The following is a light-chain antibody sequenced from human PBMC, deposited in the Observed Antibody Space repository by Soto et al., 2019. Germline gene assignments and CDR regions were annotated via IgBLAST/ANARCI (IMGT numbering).Light chain of an antibody. CDR2: GNS. J-gene: IGLJ3*02. CDR3: QSYDSSLSGWV. V-gene: IGLV1-40*01. Sequence: QAVVTQPPSVSGAPGQRVTISCTGSSSNIGAGYDVHWYQQLPGTAPKLLISGNSNRPSRVPDRFSGSKSGTSASLATTGLQAEDEADYYCQSYDSSLSGWVFGGGTKLTVL. CDR1: SSNIGAGYD.